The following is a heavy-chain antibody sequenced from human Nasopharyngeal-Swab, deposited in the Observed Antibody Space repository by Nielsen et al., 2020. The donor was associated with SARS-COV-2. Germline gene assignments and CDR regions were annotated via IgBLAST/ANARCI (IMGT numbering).Heavy chain of an antibody. J-gene: IGHJ4*02. D-gene: IGHD3-22*01. Sequence: WGRQAPGQGLEGMGGIIPIFGTANYAQKFQGRVTITADESTSTAYMELSSLRSEDTAVYYCARDPSGDYYYDSSGRPRHYFDYWGQGTLVTVSS. CDR3: ARDPSGDYYYDSSGRPRHYFDY. V-gene: IGHV1-69*01. CDR2: IIPIFGTA.